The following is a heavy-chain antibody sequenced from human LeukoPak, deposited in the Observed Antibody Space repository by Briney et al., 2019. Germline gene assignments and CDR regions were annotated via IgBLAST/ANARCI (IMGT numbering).Heavy chain of an antibody. Sequence: TGGSLRLSCAASGFTFSSYEMNWVRQAPGKGLEWVSYIGSSGSTIYYADSVKGRFTISRDNAKTSLYLQMTSLRAEDTAVYYCAREAIYYDSSGYYYDLDYWGQGTLVTVSS. CDR1: GFTFSSYE. J-gene: IGHJ4*02. CDR2: IGSSGSTI. V-gene: IGHV3-48*03. D-gene: IGHD3-22*01. CDR3: AREAIYYDSSGYYYDLDY.